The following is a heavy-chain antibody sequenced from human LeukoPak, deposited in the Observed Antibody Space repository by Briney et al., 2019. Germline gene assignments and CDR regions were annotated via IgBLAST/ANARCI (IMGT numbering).Heavy chain of an antibody. CDR3: TARNFDY. CDR2: IKSKTDDGTT. J-gene: IGHJ4*02. CDR1: AFTFSNAW. V-gene: IGHV3-15*01. Sequence: GGSLRLSCAASAFTFSNAWMNWVRQAPGKGLEWAGHIKSKTDDGTTDYAAPVKGRFTISRDDSKNTLYLQMNSLKTEDTAVYYCTARNFDYWGQGTLVTVSS.